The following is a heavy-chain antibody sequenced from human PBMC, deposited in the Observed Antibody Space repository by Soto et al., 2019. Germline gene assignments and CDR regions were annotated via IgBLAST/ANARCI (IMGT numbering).Heavy chain of an antibody. V-gene: IGHV1-18*01. CDR2: ISPYTGNT. CDR3: VMVDNYVTPTPQDV. D-gene: IGHD3-16*01. Sequence: QVQLVQSGDEVKKPGASVKVSCKASGYIFVNYGIAWVGQAQGQGLEWMGWISPYTGNTHSATQVQGRLTMTTETSTSTAYMDLGSLTSDDTAVYYCVMVDNYVTPTPQDVWGQGTTVTVSS. CDR1: GYIFVNYG. J-gene: IGHJ6*02.